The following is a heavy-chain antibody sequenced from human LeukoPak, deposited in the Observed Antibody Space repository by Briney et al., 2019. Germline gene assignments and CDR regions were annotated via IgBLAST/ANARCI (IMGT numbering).Heavy chain of an antibody. CDR2: ISHSGGT. D-gene: IGHD3-22*01. V-gene: IGHV4-38-2*02. CDR3: ARGITRSRITMIVVTPRGAFDI. Sequence: SETLSLTCTVSGYSISSGYYWGWIRQTPGKGLEWIGSISHSGGTLYNPSLKSRVTISLDTSKNQFSLKMTSVTAADTAVYFCARGITRSRITMIVVTPRGAFDIWGQGTMVTVSS. CDR1: GYSISSGYY. J-gene: IGHJ3*02.